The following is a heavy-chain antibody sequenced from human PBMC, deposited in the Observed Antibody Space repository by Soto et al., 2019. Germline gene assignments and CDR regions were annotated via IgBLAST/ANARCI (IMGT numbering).Heavy chain of an antibody. CDR3: ARGLSVTLFEH. CDR1: GGSISTGGYY. Sequence: QVQLQESGPGLVKPSQTLSLTCTVSGGSISTGGYYWTWIRQHPGKGLEWIRYIYYSGSTYYNPSLKSRVTISVDTSKNQFSLKLSSVTAAHTAVYYCARGLSVTLFEHWGQGTLVTVSS. D-gene: IGHD4-17*01. J-gene: IGHJ4*02. CDR2: IYYSGST. V-gene: IGHV4-31*03.